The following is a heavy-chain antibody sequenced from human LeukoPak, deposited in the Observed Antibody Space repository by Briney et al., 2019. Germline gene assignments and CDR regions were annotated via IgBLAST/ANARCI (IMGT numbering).Heavy chain of an antibody. J-gene: IGHJ4*02. CDR3: ARTPIYYFDNSGYYN. CDR1: GGSINNYY. Sequence: SETLSLACTVSGGSINNYYWSWIRQPAGKGLEWIGLIYSSGSTSYNPSLKSRVTMSVDTSKKQFSLRLRSVTAADTAVYYCARTPIYYFDNSGYYNWGQGTLVTVSS. V-gene: IGHV4-4*07. D-gene: IGHD3-22*01. CDR2: IYSSGST.